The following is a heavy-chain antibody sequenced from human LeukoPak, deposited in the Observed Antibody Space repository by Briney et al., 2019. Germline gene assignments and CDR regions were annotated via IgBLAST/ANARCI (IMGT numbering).Heavy chain of an antibody. V-gene: IGHV4-38-2*02. CDR1: GYSISSGYY. CDR2: IYHSGNT. Sequence: SETLSLTCTVSGYSISSGYYWGWIRQPPGRGREGIGRIYHSGNTNYNPSLKSRVTISVDTSKNQFSLKLSSVTAADTAVYYCARGGYSRYSYYYYMDVWGKGTTVTVSS. CDR3: ARGGYSRYSYYYYMDV. D-gene: IGHD5-18*01. J-gene: IGHJ6*03.